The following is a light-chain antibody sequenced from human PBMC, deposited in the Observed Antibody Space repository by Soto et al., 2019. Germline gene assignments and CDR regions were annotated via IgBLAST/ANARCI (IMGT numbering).Light chain of an antibody. CDR1: QSVTSNY. J-gene: IGKJ4*01. CDR2: DAS. Sequence: EIVLTQSPGTLSLSPGERATLSCRASQSVTSNYLAWYQQKPGQAPRLLICDASSRATGIPDRFSGSGSGTDFTLTISSLEPEDFAVYYCQQRTNWPLTFGGGTKVEIK. V-gene: IGKV3D-20*02. CDR3: QQRTNWPLT.